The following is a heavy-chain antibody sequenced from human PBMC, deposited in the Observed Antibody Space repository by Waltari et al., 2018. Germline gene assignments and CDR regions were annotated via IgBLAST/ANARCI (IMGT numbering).Heavy chain of an antibody. CDR3: ASDYTYSSSTRANWYVDL. Sequence: EVQLVESGGGLIQPGGSLRLSCAASGFTVSSNYMSWVRQAPGKGLEWVSVIYSGGSTYYADSVKGRFTIARDNSKNTLYLQMNSLRAEDTAVYYCASDYTYSSSTRANWYVDLWGRGTLVTVSS. J-gene: IGHJ2*01. CDR2: IYSGGST. V-gene: IGHV3-53*01. CDR1: GFTVSSNY. D-gene: IGHD6-6*01.